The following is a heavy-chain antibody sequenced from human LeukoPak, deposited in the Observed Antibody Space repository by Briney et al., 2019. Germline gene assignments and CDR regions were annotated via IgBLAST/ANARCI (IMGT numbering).Heavy chain of an antibody. CDR1: GFTFTTYA. CDR2: ISAYNGNT. V-gene: IGHV1-18*01. CDR3: ARHSSSGWHLDAFDI. Sequence: ASVKVSCKASGFTFTTYAFSWVRQAPGQGLGWMGWISAYNGNTNYAQKLQGRVSMTTDTSTTTAYMELWSLRSEDTAVYYCARHSSSGWHLDAFDIWGQGTMVTVSS. J-gene: IGHJ3*02. D-gene: IGHD6-19*01.